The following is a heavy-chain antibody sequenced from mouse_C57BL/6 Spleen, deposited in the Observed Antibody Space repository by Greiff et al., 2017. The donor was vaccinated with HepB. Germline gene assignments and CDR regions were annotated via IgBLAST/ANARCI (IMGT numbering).Heavy chain of an antibody. J-gene: IGHJ2*01. CDR2: INPGSGGT. D-gene: IGHD1-1*01. V-gene: IGHV1-54*01. Sequence: QVHVKQSGAELVRPGTSVKVSCKASGYAFNNYLIEWVKQRPGQGLEWIGVINPGSGGTKYNAKFQGKATLTADKSSSTAYMQLSSLTSEDSAVYFCARGTTVGAHFDYWGQGTTLTVSS. CDR1: GYAFNNYL. CDR3: ARGTTVGAHFDY.